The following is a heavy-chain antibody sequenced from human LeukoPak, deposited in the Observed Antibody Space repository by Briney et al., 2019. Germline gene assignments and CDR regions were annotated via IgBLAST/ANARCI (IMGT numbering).Heavy chain of an antibody. CDR2: IYHSGST. V-gene: IGHV4-38-2*02. D-gene: IGHD3-16*01. Sequence: SETLSLTCTVSGYSISSGYYWGWIRQPPGKGLEWIGSIYHSGSTYYNPSLKSRVTISVDTSKNQFSLKLSSVTAADTAVYYCARDGGLTGDYYYYMDVWGKGTTVTISS. J-gene: IGHJ6*03. CDR3: ARDGGLTGDYYYYMDV. CDR1: GYSISSGYY.